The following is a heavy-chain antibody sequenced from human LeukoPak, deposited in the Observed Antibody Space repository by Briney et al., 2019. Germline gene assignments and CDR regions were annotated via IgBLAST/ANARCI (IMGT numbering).Heavy chain of an antibody. CDR3: AMSLSGGGYDRFDP. CDR2: INPNSGGT. D-gene: IGHD5-12*01. V-gene: IGHV1-2*02. J-gene: IGHJ5*02. Sequence: ASVKVSCKASGYTFTGYYMHWVRQAPGQGLEWMGWINPNSGGTNYAQKFQGRVTMTRDTSISTAYMELSRLRSDDTAVYYCAMSLSGGGYDRFDPWGQGTLVTVSS. CDR1: GYTFTGYY.